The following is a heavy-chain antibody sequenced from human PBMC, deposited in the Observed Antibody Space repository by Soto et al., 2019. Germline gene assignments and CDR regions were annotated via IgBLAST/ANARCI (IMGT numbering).Heavy chain of an antibody. Sequence: GVSMRVSSAAAGFNFRSYGRSWVRQAPGKGLEWVSSITYTGVSTYYADSVKGRFTISRDNSKDTLYLQMNSLRAEDTAIYYCAKASVWYPYFDSWGQGTLVTVSS. CDR3: AKASVWYPYFDS. J-gene: IGHJ4*02. V-gene: IGHV3-23*01. CDR2: ITYTGVST. D-gene: IGHD6-13*01. CDR1: GFNFRSYG.